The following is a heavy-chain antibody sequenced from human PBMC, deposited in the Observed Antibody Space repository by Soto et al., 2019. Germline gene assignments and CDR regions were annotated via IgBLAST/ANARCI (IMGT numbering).Heavy chain of an antibody. J-gene: IGHJ4*02. CDR3: VKGTLGTYGHVYFEH. D-gene: IGHD3-16*01. CDR1: GFSFDMNKAR. V-gene: IGHV2-5*02. Sequence: QITLKETGPPLVKPTQTLTLTCTFSGFSFDMNKARVGWVRQPPGKALEWLALIYWDGDEHYSPSLKNRLSITKDTSKDQVVLTLTDVHPADTATYYCVKGTLGTYGHVYFEHWVQGTLVTVSS. CDR2: IYWDGDE.